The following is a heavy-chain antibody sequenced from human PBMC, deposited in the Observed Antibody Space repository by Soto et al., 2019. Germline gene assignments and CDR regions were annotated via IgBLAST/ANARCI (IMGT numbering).Heavy chain of an antibody. Sequence: EVQLVESGGGLIQPGGSLRLSCAASGFTVSGNYMNWVRQAPGKGLEWVSVIHSGGSTYYADSVKGRFTISRDNFKNTWYLQINSLRVEDTAMYYCARDYPYSGGWSGLDVWGQGTTVTVSS. D-gene: IGHD6-19*01. J-gene: IGHJ6*02. V-gene: IGHV3-53*01. CDR1: GFTVSGNY. CDR3: ARDYPYSGGWSGLDV. CDR2: IHSGGST.